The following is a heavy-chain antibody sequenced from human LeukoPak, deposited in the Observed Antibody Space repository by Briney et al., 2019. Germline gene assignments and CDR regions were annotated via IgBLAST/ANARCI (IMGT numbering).Heavy chain of an antibody. CDR3: AREHITGTTRWFDP. J-gene: IGHJ5*02. V-gene: IGHV1-69*06. CDR2: IIPIFGTA. Sequence: GASVKVSCKASGYTFSGYYVHWVRQAPGQGLEWMGGIIPIFGTANYAQKFQGRVTITADKSTSTAYMELSSLRSEDTAVYYCAREHITGTTRWFDPWGQGTLVTVSS. CDR1: GYTFSGYY. D-gene: IGHD1-7*01.